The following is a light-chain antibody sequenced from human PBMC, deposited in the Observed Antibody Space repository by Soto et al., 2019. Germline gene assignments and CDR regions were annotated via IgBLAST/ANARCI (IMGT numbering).Light chain of an antibody. CDR3: QQYDSSPLT. CDR1: QSVSSSY. V-gene: IGKV3-20*01. CDR2: GAS. Sequence: EIELTQSPGTLSLSPGERATLSCRASQSVSSSYLAWYQQKPDQAPRLLIYGASSRATGIPDRFSGSGSGTDFTHTISGLEAADFAVYYCQQYDSSPLTFGGGTKVEIK. J-gene: IGKJ4*01.